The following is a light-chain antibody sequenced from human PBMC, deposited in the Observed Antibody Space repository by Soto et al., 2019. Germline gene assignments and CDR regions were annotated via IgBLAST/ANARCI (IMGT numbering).Light chain of an antibody. V-gene: IGKV1-39*01. CDR1: QSISTY. Sequence: DIQMTQSPSSLSASVGDRVTISCRASQSISTYLNWYQQKPGTAPRLLIYRASSVKSGVLPRFSGSGSGRDFTLTISSLRPEDIATYFCQQSYSFPPWTFGQGTKVEVK. J-gene: IGKJ1*01. CDR3: QQSYSFPPWT. CDR2: RAS.